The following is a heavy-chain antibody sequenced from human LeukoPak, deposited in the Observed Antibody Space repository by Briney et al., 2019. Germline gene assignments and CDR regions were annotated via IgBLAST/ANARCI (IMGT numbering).Heavy chain of an antibody. V-gene: IGHV4-39*07. D-gene: IGHD3-22*01. CDR2: MYYTGST. Sequence: SETLSLTCTVSGDSISSSVYYWTWIRQTPGKELEWIGTMYYTGSTYYSPSLKSRVTISVDTSMNQFSLKLSSVTAADTAVYFCARGPYSYDSSGAFDIWGQGTMVTVSS. J-gene: IGHJ3*02. CDR3: ARGPYSYDSSGAFDI. CDR1: GDSISSSVYY.